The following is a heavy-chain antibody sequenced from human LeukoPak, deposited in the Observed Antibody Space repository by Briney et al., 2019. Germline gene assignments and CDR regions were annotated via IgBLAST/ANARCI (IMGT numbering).Heavy chain of an antibody. D-gene: IGHD6-19*01. J-gene: IGHJ4*02. CDR3: AREASGNYHVSDS. V-gene: IGHV3-11*04. Sequence: PGGSLRLSCEASGFTLSTYFISWIRQAPGKGLEWVGYITNSGRSTNYADVVKGRFTISRDNAKQSVYLEMTGLTAEDNGVYYCAREASGNYHVSDSWGQGTLVTVSS. CDR2: ITNSGRST. CDR1: GFTLSTYF.